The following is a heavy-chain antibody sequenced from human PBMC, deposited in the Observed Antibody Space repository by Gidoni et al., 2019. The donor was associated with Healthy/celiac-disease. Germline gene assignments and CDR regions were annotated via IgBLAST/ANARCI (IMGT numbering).Heavy chain of an antibody. CDR2: ISGSGGST. CDR1: GFPIRSWA. J-gene: IGHJ5*02. D-gene: IGHD6-13*01. V-gene: IGHV3-23*01. Sequence: EVQLLESGGGLVQPGGSLTLSSPPSGFPIRSWAMGWVRQGPGKGLECVSAISGSGGSTYYADSVKGRFTISRDNSKNTLYLQMNSLRAEDTAVYYCAKVGGSSWYRDNWFDPWGQGTLVTVSS. CDR3: AKVGGSSWYRDNWFDP.